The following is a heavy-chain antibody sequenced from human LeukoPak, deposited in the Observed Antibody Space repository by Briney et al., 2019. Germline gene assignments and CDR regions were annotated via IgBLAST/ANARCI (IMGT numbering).Heavy chain of an antibody. CDR3: ARGDYGGNSAQAFDI. D-gene: IGHD4-23*01. V-gene: IGHV4-30-2*01. Sequence: SETLSLTCTVSGGSISSGGYYWSWIRQPPGKGLEWIGYIYYSGSTYYNPSLKSRVTISVDTSKNQFSLKLSSVTAADTAVYYCARGDYGGNSAQAFDIWGQGTMVTVSS. J-gene: IGHJ3*02. CDR2: IYYSGST. CDR1: GGSISSGGYY.